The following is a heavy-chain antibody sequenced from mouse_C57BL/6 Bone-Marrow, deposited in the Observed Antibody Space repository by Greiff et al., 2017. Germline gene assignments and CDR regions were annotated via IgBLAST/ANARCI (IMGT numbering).Heavy chain of an antibody. V-gene: IGHV14-4*01. D-gene: IGHD2-5*01. CDR1: GFNIKDDY. CDR2: IDPENGDT. Sequence: VQLKESGAELVRPGASVKLSCTASGFNIKDDYMHWVKQRPEQGLEWIGWIDPENGDTEYASKFQGKATITADTSSNTAYLQLSSLTSEDTAVYYCTLYYSKRGYWGQGTTLTVSS. J-gene: IGHJ2*01. CDR3: TLYYSKRGY.